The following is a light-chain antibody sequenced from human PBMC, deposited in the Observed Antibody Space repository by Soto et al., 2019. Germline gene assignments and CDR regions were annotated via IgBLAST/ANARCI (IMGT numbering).Light chain of an antibody. Sequence: EIVLTQSPGTLSLSPGERATLSCRASQSVSSSYLAWYQQKPGQAPRLLIYGASSRATGIPDRFSGSGSGTDFTLTISRLEPEXXXVXXXQQYGSSPETFGQGTKVEIK. CDR2: GAS. V-gene: IGKV3-20*01. CDR3: QQYGSSPET. CDR1: QSVSSSY. J-gene: IGKJ1*01.